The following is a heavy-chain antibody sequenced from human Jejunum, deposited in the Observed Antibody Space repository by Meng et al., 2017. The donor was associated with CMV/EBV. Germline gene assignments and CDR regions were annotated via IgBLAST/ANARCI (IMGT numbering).Heavy chain of an antibody. V-gene: IGHV4-39*07. CDR2: VYDGGKT. Sequence: GAYISSSGYYWGWPHRPPGKGLEWIGNVYDGGKTYYNPSLQSRITISLDTTKSQFSLRLSSVTAADTAVYYCSRDEGEYRVYSRLDWGQGTLVTVSS. CDR1: GAYISSSGYY. CDR3: SRDEGEYRVYSRLD. D-gene: IGHD6-13*01. J-gene: IGHJ4*02.